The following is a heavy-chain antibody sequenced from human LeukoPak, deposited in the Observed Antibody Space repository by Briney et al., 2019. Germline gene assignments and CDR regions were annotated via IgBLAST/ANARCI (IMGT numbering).Heavy chain of an antibody. CDR1: GGSISSYY. J-gene: IGHJ4*02. Sequence: PSETLSLTCTVSGGSISSYYWSWIRQPPGKGLEWIGYIYYSGSTNYNPSLKSRVTMSVDTSKNQFSLKLSSVTAADTAVYYCARDLGADPYYFDNWGQGTLVSVSS. CDR3: ARDLGADPYYFDN. V-gene: IGHV4-59*12. CDR2: IYYSGST.